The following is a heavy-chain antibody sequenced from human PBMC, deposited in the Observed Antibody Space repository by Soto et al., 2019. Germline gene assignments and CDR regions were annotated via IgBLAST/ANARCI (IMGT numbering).Heavy chain of an antibody. V-gene: IGHV4-59*01. D-gene: IGHD1-7*01. Sequence: KPSETLSLTCTVSGGSISSYYWSWIRQPPGKGLEWIGYIYYSGSTNYNPSLKSRVTISVDTSKNQFSLKLSSVTAADTAVYYCARGNWNYRNWFDPWGQGTLVTVS. CDR3: ARGNWNYRNWFDP. CDR1: GGSISSYY. CDR2: IYYSGST. J-gene: IGHJ5*02.